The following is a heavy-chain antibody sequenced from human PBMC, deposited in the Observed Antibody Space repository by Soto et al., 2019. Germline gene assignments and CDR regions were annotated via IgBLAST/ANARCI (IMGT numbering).Heavy chain of an antibody. D-gene: IGHD6-13*01. CDR2: IIPILGIA. CDR3: ARGIAAAGTSWFDP. CDR1: GGTFSSYT. J-gene: IGHJ5*02. Sequence: SVKVSCKASGGTFSSYTISWVRQAPGQGLEWMGRIIPILGIANYAQKFQGRVTITADKSTSTAYMELSSLRSEDTAVYYCARGIAAAGTSWFDPWGQGTLVTVSS. V-gene: IGHV1-69*02.